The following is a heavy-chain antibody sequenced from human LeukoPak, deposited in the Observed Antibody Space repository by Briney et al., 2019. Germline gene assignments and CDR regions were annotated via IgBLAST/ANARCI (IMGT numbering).Heavy chain of an antibody. D-gene: IGHD3-16*01. CDR1: GFTVSSNY. V-gene: IGHV3-53*04. CDR3: TKDAPGGIDH. Sequence: GGSLRLSCAASGFTVSSNYMSWVSQAPGKGLEWVSIIYGGGSTYYADSVMGRFTIYRHNSKNTLYLQMSSLRTEDTAVYYCTKDAPGGIDHWGQGTLVTVSS. J-gene: IGHJ4*02. CDR2: IYGGGST.